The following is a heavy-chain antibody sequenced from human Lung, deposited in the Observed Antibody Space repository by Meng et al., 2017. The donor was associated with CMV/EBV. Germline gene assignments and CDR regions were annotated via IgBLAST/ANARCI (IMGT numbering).Heavy chain of an antibody. CDR1: GGTFYSYA. CDR3: ARAPPIVGASFDS. CDR2: IIPIFGTT. Sequence: QVQLVQSGAEVKKPGSSVKVSCQTSGGTFYSYATSWVRQAPGQGLEWMGGIIPIFGTTNYAQKFQGRIRITADESTSTAYMELSSLRSEDTAVYYCARAPPIVGASFDSWGQGTLVTVSS. D-gene: IGHD1-26*01. J-gene: IGHJ4*02. V-gene: IGHV1-69*12.